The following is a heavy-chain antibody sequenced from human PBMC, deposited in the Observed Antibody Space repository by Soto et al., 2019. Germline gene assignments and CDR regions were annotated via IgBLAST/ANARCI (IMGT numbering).Heavy chain of an antibody. J-gene: IGHJ5*02. CDR2: IYHTGNA. V-gene: IGHV4-39*01. CDR1: GDSISNSRFY. D-gene: IGHD3-22*01. Sequence: SETLSLTCSVSGDSISNSRFYWSWILHPPGEGLEWIGSIYHTGNAYYNPSLKSRVTISVDTSKNQFSLKLTSVTAADAALYYCARDFFDSSDYTTNWFDPWGQGTLVTVS. CDR3: ARDFFDSSDYTTNWFDP.